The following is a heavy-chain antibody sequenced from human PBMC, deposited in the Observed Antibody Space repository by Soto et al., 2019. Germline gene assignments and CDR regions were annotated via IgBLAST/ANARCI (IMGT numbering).Heavy chain of an antibody. Sequence: ASVKVSCKVSGYTLTELSMHWVRQAPGKGLEWMGGFDPEDGETIYAQKFQGRVTMTTDTSTSTAYMELRSLRSDDTAVYYCARDRHYYDSSGYWEAFDIWGQGTMVTVSS. CDR1: GYTLTELS. V-gene: IGHV1-24*01. D-gene: IGHD3-22*01. CDR2: FDPEDGET. J-gene: IGHJ3*02. CDR3: ARDRHYYDSSGYWEAFDI.